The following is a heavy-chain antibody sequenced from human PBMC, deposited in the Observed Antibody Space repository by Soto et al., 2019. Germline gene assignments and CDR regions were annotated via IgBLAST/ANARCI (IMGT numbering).Heavy chain of an antibody. D-gene: IGHD2-15*01. CDR1: GFTFSSYG. V-gene: IGHV3-33*01. CDR2: IWYDGSNK. J-gene: IGHJ4*02. Sequence: QVQLVESGGGVVQPGRSLRLSCAASGFTFSSYGMHWVRQAPGKGLEWVAVIWYDGSNKYYADSVKGRFTISRDNSKSTLYLQMNSLRAEDTAVYYCARDTCSGGRCYSAYGYWGQGTLVTVSS. CDR3: ARDTCSGGRCYSAYGY.